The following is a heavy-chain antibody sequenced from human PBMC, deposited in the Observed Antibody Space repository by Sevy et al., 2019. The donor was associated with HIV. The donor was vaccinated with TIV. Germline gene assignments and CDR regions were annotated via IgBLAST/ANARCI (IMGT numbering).Heavy chain of an antibody. CDR3: ASYGGPVKN. V-gene: IGHV4-39*01. CDR2: IYYYGNT. Sequence: SETLSLTCTVSGGSISSGSFYWGWFRQPPGKGLEWIGNIYYYGNTYYNPSLKSRVTMSVDMSKNQFSLRLTSVTAADTAVYYCASYGGPVKNWGQGILVTVSS. CDR1: GGSISSGSFY. D-gene: IGHD3-16*01. J-gene: IGHJ4*02.